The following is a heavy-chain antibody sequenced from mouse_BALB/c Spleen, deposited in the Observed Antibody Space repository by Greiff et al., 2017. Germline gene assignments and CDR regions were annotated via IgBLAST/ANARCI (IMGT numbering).Heavy chain of an antibody. D-gene: IGHD1-1*02. V-gene: IGHV1S135*01. CDR2: IDPYNGGT. CDR3: ARGGGGEGGDG. J-gene: IGHJ4*01. CDR1: GFAFTSYN. Sequence: EVKLMESGPELVKPGASVKVSCKASGFAFTSYNMYWVKQSHGKSLEWIGYIDPYNGGTSYNQKLKGKGTLTGDKSSSTAYMHLNSLTSEDSAVYYCARGGGGEGGDGWGEGTSVTVAA.